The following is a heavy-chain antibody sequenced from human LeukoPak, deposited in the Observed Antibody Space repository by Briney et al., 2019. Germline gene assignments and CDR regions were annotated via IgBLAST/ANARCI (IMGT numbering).Heavy chain of an antibody. V-gene: IGHV4-39*07. J-gene: IGHJ6*02. D-gene: IGHD5-12*01. Sequence: SETLSLTCTVSGGSISSSYYYWGWVRQPPGKGLEWIGSIYSSGSTYYNPSLKSRVTISVDTSKNQFSLKLSSVTAADTAVYYCARDPGGYDYYYYGMDVWGQGTTVTVSS. CDR2: IYSSGST. CDR1: GGSISSSYYY. CDR3: ARDPGGYDYYYYGMDV.